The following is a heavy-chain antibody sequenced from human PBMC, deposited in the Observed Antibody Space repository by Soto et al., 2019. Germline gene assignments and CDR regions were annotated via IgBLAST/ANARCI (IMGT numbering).Heavy chain of an antibody. CDR1: GFTFSSYS. J-gene: IGHJ4*02. CDR2: ISSSSSYI. Sequence: GGSLRLSGAASGFTFSSYSMNWVRQAPWKGLEWVSSISSSSSYIYYADSVKGRFTISRDNAKNSLYLQMNSLRAEDTAVYYCARDQGGYYSPFDYWGRLTLVTVCS. V-gene: IGHV3-21*01. CDR3: ARDQGGYYSPFDY. D-gene: IGHD3-10*01.